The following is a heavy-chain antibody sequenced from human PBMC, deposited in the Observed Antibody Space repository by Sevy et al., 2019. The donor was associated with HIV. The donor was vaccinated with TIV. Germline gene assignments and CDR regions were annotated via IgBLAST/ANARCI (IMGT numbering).Heavy chain of an antibody. Sequence: GESLKISCAASGFTFSSYNMNWVRQAPGKGLEWVSSISSSSNYIYYADSMKGRFTISRDNAKNSLYLQMNSLRADDTAVYYCARVVAYCSGGSCFPGYYYGMDVWGQGTTVTVSS. J-gene: IGHJ6*02. D-gene: IGHD2-15*01. V-gene: IGHV3-21*01. CDR2: ISSSSNYI. CDR3: ARVVAYCSGGSCFPGYYYGMDV. CDR1: GFTFSSYN.